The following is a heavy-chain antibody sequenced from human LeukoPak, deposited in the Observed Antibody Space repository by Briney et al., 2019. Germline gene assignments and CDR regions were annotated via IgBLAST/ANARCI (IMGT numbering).Heavy chain of an antibody. CDR3: ARDQRVTGRPDIDY. Sequence: GGSLRLSCAASGFTFRNHWMHWVRQTPGKGLVWVSRISSDGSSTTYADSVKGRFTISRDNAKNTLYLQMNNLRAEDTAMYYCARDQRVTGRPDIDYWGQGSLVIVSS. CDR1: GFTFRNHW. J-gene: IGHJ4*02. CDR2: ISSDGSST. V-gene: IGHV3-74*03. D-gene: IGHD6-6*01.